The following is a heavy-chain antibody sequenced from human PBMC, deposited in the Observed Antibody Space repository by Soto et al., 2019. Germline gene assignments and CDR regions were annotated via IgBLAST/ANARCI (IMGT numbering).Heavy chain of an antibody. CDR3: AREGLAYCGGDCYAMDY. CDR2: IWYDGSNK. D-gene: IGHD2-21*02. Sequence: GGSLRLSCAASGFTFSSYGMHWVRQAPGKGLEWVAVIWYDGSNKYYADSVKGRFTISRDNSKNTLYLQMNSLRAEDTAVYYCAREGLAYCGGDCYAMDYWGQGTLVTVSS. V-gene: IGHV3-33*01. CDR1: GFTFSSYG. J-gene: IGHJ4*02.